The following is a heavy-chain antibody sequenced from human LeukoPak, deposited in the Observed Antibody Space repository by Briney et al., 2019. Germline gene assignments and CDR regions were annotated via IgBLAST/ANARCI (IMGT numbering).Heavy chain of an antibody. CDR2: FDPEDGET. CDR3: ARARYIGAAAGTLWFDP. D-gene: IGHD6-13*01. J-gene: IGHJ5*02. V-gene: IGHV1-24*01. Sequence: GASVKVSCKVSGYTLTELSMHWVRQAPGKGLEWMGGFDPEDGETIYAQKFQGRVTMTEDTSTDTAYMELSSLRSDDTAVYYCARARYIGAAAGTLWFDPWGQGTLVTVSS. CDR1: GYTLTELS.